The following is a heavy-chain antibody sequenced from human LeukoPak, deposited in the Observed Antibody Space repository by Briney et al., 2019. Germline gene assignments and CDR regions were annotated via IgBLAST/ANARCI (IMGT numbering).Heavy chain of an antibody. D-gene: IGHD2-21*01. CDR1: GYTFTSYG. J-gene: IGHJ4*02. CDR3: ARVRLAFVVNWDFDY. Sequence: ASVTVSCTASGYTFTSYGISWVRQAPGQGLEWMGWISAYNGNTNYAQKLQGRVTMTTDTSTSTAYMELRSLRSDGTAVYYCARVRLAFVVNWDFDYWGQGTLVTVSS. CDR2: ISAYNGNT. V-gene: IGHV1-18*01.